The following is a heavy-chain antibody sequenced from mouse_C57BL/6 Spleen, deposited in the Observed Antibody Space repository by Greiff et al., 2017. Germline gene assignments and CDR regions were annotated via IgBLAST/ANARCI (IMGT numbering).Heavy chain of an antibody. J-gene: IGHJ1*03. D-gene: IGHD1-1*01. CDR2: ISYDGSN. V-gene: IGHV3-6*01. Sequence: EVKLQESGPGLVKPSQSLSLTCSVTGYSITSGYYWNWIRQFPGNKLEWMGYISYDGSNNYNPSLKNRISITRDTSKNQFFLKLNSVTTEDTATYYCARDLGTVVATRYFDVWGTGTTVTVSS. CDR3: ARDLGTVVATRYFDV. CDR1: GYSITSGYY.